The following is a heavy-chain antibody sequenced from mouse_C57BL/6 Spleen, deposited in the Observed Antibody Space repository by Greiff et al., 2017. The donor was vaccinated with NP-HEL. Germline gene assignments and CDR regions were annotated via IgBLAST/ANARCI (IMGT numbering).Heavy chain of an antibody. CDR1: GYTFTSYW. Sequence: QVQLQQPGAELVKPGASVKLSCKASGYTFTSYWMHWVKQRPGRGLEWIGRIDPNSGGTKYNEKFKSKATLTVDKPSSTAYMQLSSLTPEDSAVYYCARDTTVVPSYWYFDVWGTGTTVTVSS. J-gene: IGHJ1*03. D-gene: IGHD1-1*01. V-gene: IGHV1-72*01. CDR2: IDPNSGGT. CDR3: ARDTTVVPSYWYFDV.